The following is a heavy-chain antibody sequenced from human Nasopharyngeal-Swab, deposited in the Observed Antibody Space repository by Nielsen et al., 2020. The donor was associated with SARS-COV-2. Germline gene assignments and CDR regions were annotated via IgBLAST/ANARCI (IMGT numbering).Heavy chain of an antibody. Sequence: GGSLRLSCAASGFTFSNYMNWVRLAPGKGLEWVSVIHGGGTTYYADSVKGRFAISRDNSKNTVDLQMNSLRVEDTALYYCASTGGRGWLALGAFDIWGQGTMVTVSS. CDR1: GFTFSNY. J-gene: IGHJ3*02. D-gene: IGHD6-19*01. CDR2: IHGGGTT. CDR3: ASTGGRGWLALGAFDI. V-gene: IGHV3-53*01.